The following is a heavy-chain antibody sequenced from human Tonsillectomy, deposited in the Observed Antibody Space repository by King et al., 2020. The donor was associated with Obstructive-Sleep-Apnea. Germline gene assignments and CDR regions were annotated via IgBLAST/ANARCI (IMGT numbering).Heavy chain of an antibody. CDR2: IRRKAYGGTT. CDR1: GFTLGDYA. V-gene: IGHV3-49*03. J-gene: IGHJ3*02. Sequence: QLVQSGGGLVQPGRSLRLSCTASGFTLGDYALSWFRQAPGKGLEWVGFIRRKAYGGTTEYAASVKGRFTISRDDSKSIAYLQMNSLKTEDTAVYYCSRDFNFNDPPDAFDIWGQGTMVTVSS. D-gene: IGHD1-20*01. CDR3: SRDFNFNDPPDAFDI.